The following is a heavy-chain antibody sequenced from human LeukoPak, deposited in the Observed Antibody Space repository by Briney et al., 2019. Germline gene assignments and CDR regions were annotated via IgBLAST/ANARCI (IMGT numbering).Heavy chain of an antibody. J-gene: IGHJ4*02. D-gene: IGHD3-10*01. CDR2: IYYSGST. CDR3: ARLLLWFGESSATFDY. CDR1: GGSISSSSYY. V-gene: IGHV4-39*01. Sequence: SETLSLTCTASGGSISSSSYYWGWIRPPPGKGLEWIGSIYYSGSTFHNPSLKSRVTISVDTSKNQFSLKLSSVTAADTAAYYCARLLLWFGESSATFDYWGQGTLVTVSS.